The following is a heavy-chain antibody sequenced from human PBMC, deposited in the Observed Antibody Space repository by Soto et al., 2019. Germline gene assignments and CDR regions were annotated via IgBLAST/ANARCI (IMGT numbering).Heavy chain of an antibody. J-gene: IGHJ4*02. Sequence: PSETLSLTCTVSGGSISSGDYYWSWIRQPPGKGLEWIGYIYYSGSTYYNPSLKSRVTISVDTSKNQFSLKLNSVTAADTAVYYCARANYSNKYFDYWGQGTLVTVSS. CDR2: IYYSGST. D-gene: IGHD3-10*01. CDR1: GGSISSGDYY. CDR3: ARANYSNKYFDY. V-gene: IGHV4-30-4*01.